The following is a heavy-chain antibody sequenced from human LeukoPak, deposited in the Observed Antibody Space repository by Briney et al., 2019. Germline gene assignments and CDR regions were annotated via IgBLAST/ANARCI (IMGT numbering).Heavy chain of an antibody. V-gene: IGHV4-59*01. CDR3: ARTRAKSVEDEYYFDY. J-gene: IGHJ4*02. D-gene: IGHD6-19*01. CDR2: IYYSGST. Sequence: SETLSLTCTVSGGSISSYYWSWIRQPPGKGLEWIGYIYYSGSTNYNPSLKSRVTISVDTSKNQFSLKLSSVTAADTAVYYCARTRAKSVEDEYYFDYWGQGTLVTVSS. CDR1: GGSISSYY.